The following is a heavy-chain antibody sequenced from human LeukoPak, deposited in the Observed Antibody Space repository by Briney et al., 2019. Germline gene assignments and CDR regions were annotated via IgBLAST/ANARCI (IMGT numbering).Heavy chain of an antibody. J-gene: IGHJ6*03. V-gene: IGHV3-53*01. CDR1: GFTVSSSY. D-gene: IGHD1-26*01. CDR2: IYTGDNT. CDR3: ARDPYSGNYGAYYYYYMDV. Sequence: GGSLRLSCAASGFTVSSSYMSWVRQAPGKGLEWVSSIYTGDNTNYADSVKGRFTIYRDNSKNTLYLQMDSLRAEDTAVYYCARDPYSGNYGAYYYYYMDVWGKGTTVTISS.